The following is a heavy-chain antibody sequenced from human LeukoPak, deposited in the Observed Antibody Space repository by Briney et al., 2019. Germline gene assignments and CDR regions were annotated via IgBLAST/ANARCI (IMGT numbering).Heavy chain of an antibody. CDR2: ISWNSGII. Sequence: SLRLSCAASGFTFDDYAMHWVRQAPGKGLEWVSGISWNSGIIAYADSVKGRFTISRDNAKNSLFLQMNSLRADDMAFYYCARADSYYFFDFWGQGTLVTVSS. V-gene: IGHV3-9*03. J-gene: IGHJ4*02. D-gene: IGHD3-10*01. CDR1: GFTFDDYA. CDR3: ARADSYYFFDF.